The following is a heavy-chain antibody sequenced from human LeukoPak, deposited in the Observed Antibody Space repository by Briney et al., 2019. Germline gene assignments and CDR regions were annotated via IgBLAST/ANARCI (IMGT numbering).Heavy chain of an antibody. CDR2: ISGSGGST. CDR1: GFTFSSYA. J-gene: IGHJ4*02. CDR3: AKDAFPWWELLPGVPDY. V-gene: IGHV3-23*01. D-gene: IGHD1-26*01. Sequence: GGSLRLSCAASGFTFSSYAMSWVRQAPGKGLEWVSAISGSGGSTYYADSVKGRFTISRDNSKNTLYLQMNSPRAEDTAVYYCAKDAFPWWELLPGVPDYWGQGTLVTVSS.